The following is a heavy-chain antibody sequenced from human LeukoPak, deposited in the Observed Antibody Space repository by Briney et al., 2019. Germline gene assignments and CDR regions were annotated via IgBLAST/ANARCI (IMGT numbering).Heavy chain of an antibody. D-gene: IGHD3-10*01. V-gene: IGHV3-30*02. CDR1: GFTFSSYG. Sequence: GGSLRLSCAASGFTFSSYGMHWVRQAPGKGLEWVAFIRYDGSNKYYADSVKGRFTISRDNSKNTLYLQMNSLRSDDTAVYYCAREIYYYGSGSYYPNWFDPWGQGTLVTVSS. J-gene: IGHJ5*02. CDR3: AREIYYYGSGSYYPNWFDP. CDR2: IRYDGSNK.